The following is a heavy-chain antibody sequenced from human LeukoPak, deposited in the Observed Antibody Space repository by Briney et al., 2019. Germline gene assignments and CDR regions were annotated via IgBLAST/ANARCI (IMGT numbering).Heavy chain of an antibody. V-gene: IGHV3-30*02. CDR3: ARNYYDSGSYPDY. CDR2: IRYDGSNK. Sequence: PGGSLRLSCAASGFTISGYGMHWVRQAPGKGLEWVAFIRYDGSNKYYTDSVKGRFTISRDTSSNTLSLQMNSLRAEDTAVYYCARNYYDSGSYPDYWGQGTLVTVSS. J-gene: IGHJ4*02. CDR1: GFTISGYG. D-gene: IGHD3-10*01.